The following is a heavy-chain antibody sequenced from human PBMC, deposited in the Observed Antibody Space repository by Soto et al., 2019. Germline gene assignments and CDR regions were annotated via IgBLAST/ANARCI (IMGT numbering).Heavy chain of an antibody. V-gene: IGHV3-30-3*01. CDR1: GLPFTNHA. CDR2: ISYDGSSE. J-gene: IGHJ3*02. CDR3: ARWTSSAYPRGGFDI. D-gene: IGHD3-22*01. Sequence: QVQLLESGGGVVQPGRSLRLSCAASGLPFTNHAMHWVRQAPGRGLEGVEVISYDGSSEYYADSVKGRVTFSRDNSKNTLSLQMNSLSPDETAVYYCARWTSSAYPRGGFDIWGQGTMVIVSS.